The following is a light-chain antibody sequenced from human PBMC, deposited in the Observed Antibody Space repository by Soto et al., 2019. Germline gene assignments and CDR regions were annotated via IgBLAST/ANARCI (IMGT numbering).Light chain of an antibody. CDR3: RQYGSSPPLT. J-gene: IGKJ4*01. V-gene: IGKV3-20*01. CDR2: SAS. Sequence: IVLTQSPGTMSLSPGERATVSCRASLSVSTSYLAWYQQRPAQAPRLLIYSASNRATGIPDRFRCSGSGTDFTLTISRLEPEDFAVYYCRQYGSSPPLTVGGGTKVEIK. CDR1: LSVSTSY.